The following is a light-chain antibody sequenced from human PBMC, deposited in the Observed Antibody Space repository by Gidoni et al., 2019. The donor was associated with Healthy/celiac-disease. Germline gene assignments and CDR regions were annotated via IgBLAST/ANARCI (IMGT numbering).Light chain of an antibody. J-gene: IGKJ5*01. CDR1: QSVSSN. CDR2: DAS. V-gene: IGKV3-11*01. CDR3: PQRSHWPPFIT. Sequence: IVLTQSPATLSLSPGERATLSCRASQSVSSNLAWYQQKPGQAPRLLIYDASNRATGFPARFSGSVSGTDFTLTISSLEPDDFAVYYCPQRSHWPPFITLGPGTRLEIK.